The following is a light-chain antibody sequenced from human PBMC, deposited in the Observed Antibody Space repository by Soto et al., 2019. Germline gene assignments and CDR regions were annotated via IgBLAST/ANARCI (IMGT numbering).Light chain of an antibody. V-gene: IGLV2-14*01. CDR3: SSYTSSSTWV. Sequence: QSALTQPASVSGSPGQSITISCTGTSSDVGGYNYISWYQQHPGKAPKLMIYEVSNRPSGVSNSFTGSKSGNTASLTISGLQAEDEADYYCSSYTSSSTWVFGGGIKLTVL. J-gene: IGLJ3*02. CDR1: SSDVGGYNY. CDR2: EVS.